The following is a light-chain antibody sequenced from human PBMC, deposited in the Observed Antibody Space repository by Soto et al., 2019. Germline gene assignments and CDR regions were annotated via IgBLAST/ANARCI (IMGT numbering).Light chain of an antibody. J-gene: IGKJ1*01. CDR2: GAS. CDR1: QSVSSSY. Sequence: EIVLTQSPGTLSLSPGERATLSCRASQSVSSSYLAWYQQTPGQAPRLLIYGASSRATGIPDRFSGSGSGTDFTLTISRLEPEDFAVYYWQQYGSSPPTFGQGTKVEIK. CDR3: QQYGSSPPT. V-gene: IGKV3-20*01.